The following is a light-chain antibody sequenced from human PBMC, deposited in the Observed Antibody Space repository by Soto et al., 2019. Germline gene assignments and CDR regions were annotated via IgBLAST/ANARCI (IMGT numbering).Light chain of an antibody. J-gene: IGKJ2*01. CDR1: QSISNY. CDR3: QQSSNTPYT. CDR2: AAS. V-gene: IGKV1-39*01. Sequence: DIQMTQSPFSLSASVGDRVTITCRASQSISNYLNWYQQKPGKAPKLLIYAASSLQSGVPSRFSGSGSGTDFTLTVSRLQPEDFATYYCQQSSNTPYTFGQGTKLEIK.